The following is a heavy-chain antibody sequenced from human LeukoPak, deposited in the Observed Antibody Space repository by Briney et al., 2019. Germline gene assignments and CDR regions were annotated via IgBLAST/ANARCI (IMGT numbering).Heavy chain of an antibody. CDR2: ISSSSSTI. CDR1: GSTFSSYS. CDR3: AVGGPNCGGDCYSR. D-gene: IGHD2-21*02. V-gene: IGHV3-48*01. J-gene: IGHJ4*02. Sequence: AGGSLRLSCAASGSTFSSYSMNWVRQAPGKGLEWVSYISSSSSTIYYADSVKGRFTISRDNSKNTLYLQMNSLRAEDTAVYYCAVGGPNCGGDCYSRWGQGTLVAVSS.